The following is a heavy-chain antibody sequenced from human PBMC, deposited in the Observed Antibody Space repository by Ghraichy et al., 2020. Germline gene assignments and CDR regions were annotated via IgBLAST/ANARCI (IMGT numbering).Heavy chain of an antibody. Sequence: ASVKVSCKVSGYTLTELSMHWVRQAPGKGLEWMGGFDPEDGETIYAQKFQGRVTMTEDTSTDTAYMELSSLRSEDTAVYYCATTPPTMVRGVIPGYYFDYWGQGTLVTVSS. CDR2: FDPEDGET. J-gene: IGHJ4*02. CDR3: ATTPPTMVRGVIPGYYFDY. CDR1: GYTLTELS. D-gene: IGHD3-10*01. V-gene: IGHV1-24*01.